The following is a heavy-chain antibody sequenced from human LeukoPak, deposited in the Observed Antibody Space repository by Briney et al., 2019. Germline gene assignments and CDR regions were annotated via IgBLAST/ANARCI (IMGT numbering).Heavy chain of an antibody. V-gene: IGHV1-18*01. CDR1: GYTFISYG. Sequence: ASVKVSSKASGYTFISYGISWVRQAPGQGLEWMGWISAHNGNTNYAQKPQVTVTMTTDTSTSTAYMGLRSLRSADTAVYYCARVSSGWYLGYWGQGTLVTVSS. D-gene: IGHD6-19*01. CDR2: ISAHNGNT. J-gene: IGHJ4*02. CDR3: ARVSSGWYLGY.